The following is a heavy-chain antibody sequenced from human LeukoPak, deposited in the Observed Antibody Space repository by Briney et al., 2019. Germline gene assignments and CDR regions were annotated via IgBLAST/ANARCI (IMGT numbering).Heavy chain of an antibody. V-gene: IGHV4-39*07. CDR2: INHSGST. CDR1: GGSVSSGSYY. Sequence: SETLSLTCTVSGGSVSSGSYYWSWIRQPPGKGLEWIGEINHSGSTNYNPSLKSRVTISVDTSKNQFSLKLNSVTAADTAVYYCAREGDRRTGFDPWGQGTLVTVSS. CDR3: AREGDRRTGFDP. J-gene: IGHJ5*02. D-gene: IGHD1-1*01.